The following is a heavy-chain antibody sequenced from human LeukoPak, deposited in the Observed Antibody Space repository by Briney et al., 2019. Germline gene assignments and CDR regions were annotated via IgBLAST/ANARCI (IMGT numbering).Heavy chain of an antibody. V-gene: IGHV3-48*04. CDR1: GFTFSSYW. D-gene: IGHD2-2*01. CDR2: ISSSGRTI. J-gene: IGHJ4*02. Sequence: PGGSLRLSCAASGFTFSSYWMSWVRQAPGKGLEWVSYISSSGRTIYYADSVKGRFTISRDNAKNSLYLQMNSLRAEDTAVYYCARADCSSSSCYELDYWGQGTLVTVSS. CDR3: ARADCSSSSCYELDY.